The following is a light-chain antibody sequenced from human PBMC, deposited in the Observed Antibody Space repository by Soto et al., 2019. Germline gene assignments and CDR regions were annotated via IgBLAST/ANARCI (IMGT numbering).Light chain of an antibody. CDR2: GAS. CDR3: QQYGSSPPWFT. V-gene: IGKV3-20*01. Sequence: EIVLTQSPGTLSLSPGERATLSCRASQSVSSSYLAWYQQKPGQAPRLLIYGASSRATGIPDRFSGSGSGTDVTLTISRLEPEDFAVYYCQQYGSSPPWFTFGPGTKVDIK. J-gene: IGKJ3*01. CDR1: QSVSSSY.